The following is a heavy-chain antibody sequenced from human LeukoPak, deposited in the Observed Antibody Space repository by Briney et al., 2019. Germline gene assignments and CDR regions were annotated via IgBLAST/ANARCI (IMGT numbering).Heavy chain of an antibody. J-gene: IGHJ4*02. Sequence: PGGSLRLSCAASGFIFSSYAIHWVRQAPGKGLEWVAVISYDGSIKLYADSVKGRFTISRDNSKTALHLQMNSLRGEDTAVYHCARGSAAVAAYFDYWGQGTLVTVSS. D-gene: IGHD6-19*01. CDR3: ARGSAAVAAYFDY. V-gene: IGHV3-30*04. CDR1: GFIFSSYA. CDR2: ISYDGSIK.